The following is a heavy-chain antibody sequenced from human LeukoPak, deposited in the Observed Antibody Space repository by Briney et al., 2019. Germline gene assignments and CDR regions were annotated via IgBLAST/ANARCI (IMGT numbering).Heavy chain of an antibody. D-gene: IGHD2-15*01. Sequence: GGSLRLSCAASGFTFNNYDMNWVRQAPGKGLEWVSYIRSSGSTIYYADSLKGRFTISRDNAKNSLYLQMNSLRAEDTAVYYCARSRGLGLFEYWGQGTLVTVSS. CDR3: ARSRGLGLFEY. V-gene: IGHV3-48*03. CDR1: GFTFNNYD. CDR2: IRSSGSTI. J-gene: IGHJ4*02.